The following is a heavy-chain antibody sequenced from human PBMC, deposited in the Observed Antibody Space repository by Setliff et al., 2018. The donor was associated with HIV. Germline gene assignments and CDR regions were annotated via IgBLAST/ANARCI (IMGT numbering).Heavy chain of an antibody. Sequence: PSETLSLTCTVSGGSFSDYYWTWIRQPPNEGLEWIGEINDRGNTNYMPSLRSRVTISVDTSKNQFSLTVNSVTAADTAMYFCARDEGRATGSWWDQSASWYLDYWGHGILVTVSS. J-gene: IGHJ4*01. V-gene: IGHV4-34*01. D-gene: IGHD6-13*01. CDR3: ARDEGRATGSWWDQSASWYLDY. CDR2: INDRGNT. CDR1: GGSFSDYY.